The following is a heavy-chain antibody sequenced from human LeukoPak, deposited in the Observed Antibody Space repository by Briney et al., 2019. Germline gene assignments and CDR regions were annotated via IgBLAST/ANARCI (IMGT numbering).Heavy chain of an antibody. CDR2: IYYSGST. CDR1: GGSISSYY. Sequence: SETLSLTCTVSGGSISSYYWSWIRQPPGKGLEWIEYIYYSGSTNYNPSLKSRVTISVDASKNQFSLKLSSVTAADTAVYYCARHGYSSSWYLYWGQGTLVTVFS. J-gene: IGHJ4*02. V-gene: IGHV4-59*08. D-gene: IGHD6-13*01. CDR3: ARHGYSSSWYLY.